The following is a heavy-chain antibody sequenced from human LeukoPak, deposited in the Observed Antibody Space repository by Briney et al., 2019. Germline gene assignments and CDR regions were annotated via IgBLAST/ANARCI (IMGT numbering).Heavy chain of an antibody. CDR2: ISVDNGNT. CDR1: GYTFINYD. Sequence: ASVKVSCKASGYTFINYDIAWVRQAPGQGLEWMGWISVDNGNTNYAQRFQGRVTMTTDTSTSTAYMELRSLRSDDTAVYYCARSYYGSGSYSDYWGQGTLVTVSS. V-gene: IGHV1-18*01. CDR3: ARSYYGSGSYSDY. D-gene: IGHD3-10*01. J-gene: IGHJ4*02.